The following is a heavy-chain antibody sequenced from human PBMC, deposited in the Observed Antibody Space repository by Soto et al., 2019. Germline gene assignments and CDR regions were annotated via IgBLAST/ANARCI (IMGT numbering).Heavy chain of an antibody. V-gene: IGHV1-2*02. CDR2: ISPKSGGT. CDR1: GYTFSDYY. CDR3: ARGPRTQLWFPSVY. J-gene: IGHJ4*02. Sequence: ASVNVSCKASGYTFSDYYLHWVRQAPGQGLEWMGWISPKSGGTHFAPKFEGRVTLTTDTSISTAFMEVSRLSSDDTAVYYCARGPRTQLWFPSVYWGQGTLVTVSS. D-gene: IGHD5-18*01.